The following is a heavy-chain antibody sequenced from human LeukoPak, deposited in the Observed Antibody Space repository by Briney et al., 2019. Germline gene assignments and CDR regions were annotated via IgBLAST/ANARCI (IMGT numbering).Heavy chain of an antibody. Sequence: GGSLRLSCAASGFTFSDYWMNWVRQAPGKGLEWVANIKQDGSEKYYVDSVKGRFTISRDNAKNSLYLQMNSLRAEDTAVYYCASDRSWYTYWGQGTLVTVSS. CDR3: ASDRSWYTY. CDR1: GFTFSDYW. CDR2: IKQDGSEK. V-gene: IGHV3-7*01. J-gene: IGHJ4*02. D-gene: IGHD6-13*01.